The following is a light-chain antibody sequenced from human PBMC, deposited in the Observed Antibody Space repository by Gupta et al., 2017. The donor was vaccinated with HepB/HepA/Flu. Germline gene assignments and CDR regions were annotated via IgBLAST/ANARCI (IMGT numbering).Light chain of an antibody. CDR3: MQGTH. CDR1: QSLVYTDGNTY. V-gene: IGKV2-30*01. J-gene: IGKJ5*01. Sequence: DIVMTQSPLSLPVTLGEPASISCRSSQSLVYTDGNTYLNWFKKSPGQSPRRLIYKISNRDSGVPDRFSGSGSGTDFTLKISRVEADDVGIYYCMQGTHFGQGTRLEIK. CDR2: KIS.